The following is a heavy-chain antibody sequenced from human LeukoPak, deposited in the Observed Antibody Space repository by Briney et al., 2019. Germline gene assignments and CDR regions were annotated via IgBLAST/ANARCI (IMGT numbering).Heavy chain of an antibody. CDR2: ISYDGSNK. Sequence: GGSLRLSCAASGFTFSSYAMHWVRQAPGKGLEWVAVISYDGSNKYYADSVKGRFTIPRDNSKNTLYLQMNSLRAEDTAVYYCARDKQLWSLGDYYYGMDVWGKGTTVTVSS. J-gene: IGHJ6*04. CDR1: GFTFSSYA. CDR3: ARDKQLWSLGDYYYGMDV. D-gene: IGHD5-18*01. V-gene: IGHV3-30*04.